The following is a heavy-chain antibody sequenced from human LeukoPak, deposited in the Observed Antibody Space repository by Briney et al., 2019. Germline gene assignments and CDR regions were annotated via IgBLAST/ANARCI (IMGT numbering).Heavy chain of an antibody. D-gene: IGHD3-3*01. CDR3: GASRQYDGAFDV. V-gene: IGHV3-48*03. CDR1: GFTFSSYE. J-gene: IGHJ3*01. Sequence: GGSPRLSCAASGFTFSSYELYWVRQAPGKGLEWISYISSRSTTIEYADSVRGRFTISRDDARESLYLQMNSLRVEDTATYYCGASRQYDGAFDVWGQGTLATVSS. CDR2: ISSRSTTI.